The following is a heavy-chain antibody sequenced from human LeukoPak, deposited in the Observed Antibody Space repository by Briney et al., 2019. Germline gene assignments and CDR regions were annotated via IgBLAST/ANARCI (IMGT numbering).Heavy chain of an antibody. CDR3: ARLYSRLVWFGKHDTDY. V-gene: IGHV4-39*07. Sequence: PSETLSLTCTVSGGSISSTNYLWGWIRQPPGKGLEWIGEINHSGSTNYNPSLKSRVTISIDTSKYQFSLKLNSVTAADTAVYYCARLYSRLVWFGKHDTDYWGQGTLVTVSS. CDR1: GGSISSTNYL. D-gene: IGHD3-10*01. CDR2: INHSGST. J-gene: IGHJ4*02.